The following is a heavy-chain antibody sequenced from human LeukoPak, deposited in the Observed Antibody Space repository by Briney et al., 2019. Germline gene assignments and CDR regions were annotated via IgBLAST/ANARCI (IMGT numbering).Heavy chain of an antibody. CDR1: GGSFRGYC. J-gene: IGHJ4*02. CDR2: INHSGST. D-gene: IGHD4-17*01. Sequence: SETLSLTCAVYGGSFRGYCWSWIRQPPGKGLEWIGEINHSGSTNYNPSLKSRVTISVDTSKNQFSLKLSSVTAADTAVYYCATNDYGDEYYFDYWGQGTLVTVSS. V-gene: IGHV4-34*01. CDR3: ATNDYGDEYYFDY.